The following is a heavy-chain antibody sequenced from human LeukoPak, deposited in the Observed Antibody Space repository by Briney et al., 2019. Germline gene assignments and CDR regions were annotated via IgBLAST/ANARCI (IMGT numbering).Heavy chain of an antibody. V-gene: IGHV1-69*13. D-gene: IGHD1-14*01. CDR3: ASESSRII. CDR2: IIPIFGTA. CDR1: GYTFTSYD. Sequence: ASVKVSCKASGYTFTSYDISWVRQAPGQGLEWMGGIIPIFGTANYAQKFQGRVTITADESTSTAYMELSSLRSEDTAVYYCASESSRIIWGQGTLVTVSS. J-gene: IGHJ4*02.